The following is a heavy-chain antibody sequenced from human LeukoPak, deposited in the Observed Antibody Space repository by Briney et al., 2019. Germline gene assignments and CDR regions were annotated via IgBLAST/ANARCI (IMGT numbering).Heavy chain of an antibody. J-gene: IGHJ4*02. V-gene: IGHV1-8*01. D-gene: IGHD3-9*01. CDR2: MNPNSGNT. CDR1: GYTFTSYD. Sequence: ASVKVSCKASGYTFTSYDINWVRQATGQGLEWMGWMNPNSGNTGYAQKFQGRVTMTRNTSISTAYMELSSLRSEDTAVYYCARGPYYDILTRYLLDYWGQGTLVTVSS. CDR3: ARGPYYDILTRYLLDY.